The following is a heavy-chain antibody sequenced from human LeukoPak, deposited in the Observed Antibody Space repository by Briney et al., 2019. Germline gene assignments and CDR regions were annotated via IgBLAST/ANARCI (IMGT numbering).Heavy chain of an antibody. J-gene: IGHJ4*02. CDR1: GYTFSSYY. CDR2: INPSGGST. V-gene: IGHV1-46*01. D-gene: IGHD5-18*01. Sequence: ASVKVSCTASGYTFSSYYIHRVRQAPGPRLECLGIINPSGGSTSYAQKFQGRVTMTRDTSTSTVYMELSSLRSEDTAVYYCAREAGTAMAPFDYWGQGTLVTVSS. CDR3: AREAGTAMAPFDY.